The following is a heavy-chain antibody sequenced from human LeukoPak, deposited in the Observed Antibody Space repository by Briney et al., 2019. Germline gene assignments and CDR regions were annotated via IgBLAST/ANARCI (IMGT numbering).Heavy chain of an antibody. D-gene: IGHD3-22*01. Sequence: GGSLRLSCAASKFTFSSYSMNWVRQAPGKGLEWVSYISGTNNIYYADSVKGRFTISRDNAKNSLYLQMNSLRDEDTAVYYCARDEDDISGYYFYWGQGTLVTVSS. CDR3: ARDEDDISGYYFY. CDR1: KFTFSSYS. J-gene: IGHJ4*02. CDR2: ISGTNNI. V-gene: IGHV3-48*02.